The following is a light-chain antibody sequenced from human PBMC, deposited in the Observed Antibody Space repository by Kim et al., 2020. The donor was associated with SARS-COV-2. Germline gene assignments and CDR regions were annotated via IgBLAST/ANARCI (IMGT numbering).Light chain of an antibody. CDR2: AAS. Sequence: AIRMTQSPSSFSASTGDRVTITCRASQGISSYLAWYQQKPGKAPKLLIYAASTLQSGVPSRFSGSGSGTDFTLTISCLQSEDFATYYCQQYYSYPLYTFGQGTKLYI. J-gene: IGKJ2*01. CDR3: QQYYSYPLYT. V-gene: IGKV1-8*01. CDR1: QGISSY.